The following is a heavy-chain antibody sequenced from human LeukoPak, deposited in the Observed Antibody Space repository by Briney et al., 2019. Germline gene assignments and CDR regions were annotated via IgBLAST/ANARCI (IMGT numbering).Heavy chain of an antibody. CDR1: GYTFTGYY. J-gene: IGHJ4*02. D-gene: IGHD3-22*01. CDR2: INPNSGGT. Sequence: GASVKVSCKASGYTFTGYYMHWVRQAPGQGLEWMGWINPNSGGTNYAQKFQGRVTMTRDTSISTAYMELSRLRSDDTDVYYCAXXXNYYDSSGYSNFDYWGQGTLVTVSS. V-gene: IGHV1-2*02. CDR3: AXXXNYYDSSGYSNFDY.